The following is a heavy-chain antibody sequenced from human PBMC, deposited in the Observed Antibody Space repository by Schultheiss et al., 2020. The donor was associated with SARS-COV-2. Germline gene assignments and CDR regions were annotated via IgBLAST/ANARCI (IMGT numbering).Heavy chain of an antibody. CDR3: ASGGWGY. CDR2: INHSGST. D-gene: IGHD7-27*01. V-gene: IGHV4-34*01. J-gene: IGHJ4*02. CDR1: GGSFSGYY. Sequence: GSLRLSCAVYGGSFSGYYWSWIRQPPGKGLEWIGEINHSGSTNYNPSLKSRVTISVDTSKNQFSLKLSSVTAADTAVYYCASGGWGYWGQGTLVTVSS.